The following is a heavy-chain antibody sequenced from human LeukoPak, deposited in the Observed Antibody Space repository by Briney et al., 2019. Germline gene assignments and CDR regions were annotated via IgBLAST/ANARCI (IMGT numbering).Heavy chain of an antibody. D-gene: IGHD3-10*01. J-gene: IGHJ4*02. CDR1: GCTFGDYA. CDR2: IRSKAYGGTT. Sequence: NPGGSLRLSCTASGCTFGDYAMSWFRQAPGKGLEWVGLIRSKAYGGTTEYAASVKGRFTISRDDSKSIAYLQMNSLKTEDTAVYYCTAEVGAMVRGVIRGYYFDYWGQGTLVTVSS. CDR3: TAEVGAMVRGVIRGYYFDY. V-gene: IGHV3-49*05.